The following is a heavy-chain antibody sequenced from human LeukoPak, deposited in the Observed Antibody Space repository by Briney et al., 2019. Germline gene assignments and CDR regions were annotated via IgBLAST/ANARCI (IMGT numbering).Heavy chain of an antibody. CDR2: ISGSGGST. V-gene: IGHV3-23*01. CDR1: GFTFSSYA. J-gene: IGHJ4*02. Sequence: GGSLRLSCAASGFTFSSYAMSWVRQAPGKGLEWVSAISGSGGSTYYADSVKGRFTISRDNSKNTLYLQMNSLRAEDTAVYYCAKGKGGSWYGYYFDYWGQGTLVTVSS. CDR3: AKGKGGSWYGYYFDY. D-gene: IGHD6-13*01.